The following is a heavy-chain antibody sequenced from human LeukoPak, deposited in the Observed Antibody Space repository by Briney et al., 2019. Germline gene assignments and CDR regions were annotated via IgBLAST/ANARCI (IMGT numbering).Heavy chain of an antibody. D-gene: IGHD3-10*01. CDR1: GGSISSSSYY. J-gene: IGHJ6*02. CDR2: IYYRGST. V-gene: IGHV4-39*01. Sequence: SETLSLTCTVSGGSISSSSYYWGWIRQPPGKGLEWIGSIYYRGSTYYNPSLKSRVTISVDTSKNQFSLKLSSVTAADTAVCYCARPLLWSGDYYYGMDVWGQGTTVTVSS. CDR3: ARPLLWSGDYYYGMDV.